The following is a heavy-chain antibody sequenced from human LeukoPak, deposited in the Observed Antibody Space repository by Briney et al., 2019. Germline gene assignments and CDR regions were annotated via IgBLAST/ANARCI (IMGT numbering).Heavy chain of an antibody. CDR1: GLTPADYG. V-gene: IGHV3-20*04. Sequence: GGSLRLSCAASGLTPADYGMSWVRQAPGKGLEWVSGIDWSGESTGYADSVKGRFTISRDNAANVLYLQMNGLQAEDTALYYCARDLSASWYSLGYWGRGTLVTVSS. CDR2: IDWSGEST. D-gene: IGHD2-2*01. CDR3: ARDLSASWYSLGY. J-gene: IGHJ4*02.